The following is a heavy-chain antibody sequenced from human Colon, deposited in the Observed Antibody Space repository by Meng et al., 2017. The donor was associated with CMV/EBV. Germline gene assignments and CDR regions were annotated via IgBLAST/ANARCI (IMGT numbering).Heavy chain of an antibody. Sequence: GESLKISCAASGFTFSRHWMTWVRQGPGKGLEWVANINEDGSDIYYVDSVKGRFTISRDNAENSLYLQMNRLRAEDTAVYYCARDMGIYTNYVYYWGQGTLVTVSS. D-gene: IGHD4-11*01. CDR2: INEDGSDI. CDR1: GFTFSRHW. V-gene: IGHV3-7*01. J-gene: IGHJ4*02. CDR3: ARDMGIYTNYVYY.